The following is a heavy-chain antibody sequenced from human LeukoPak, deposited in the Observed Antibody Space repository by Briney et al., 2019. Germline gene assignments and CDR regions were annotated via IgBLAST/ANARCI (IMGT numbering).Heavy chain of an antibody. D-gene: IGHD4-17*01. J-gene: IGHJ5*02. V-gene: IGHV1-69*05. CDR3: ASTDDYGDYGARRGFDP. CDR2: IIPIFGTA. Sequence: ASVKVSCKASGGTFNSYAISWLRQAPGQGLKWMGGIIPIFGTANYAQKFQGRVTITTDESTSTAYMELSSLRSEDTAVYYCASTDDYGDYGARRGFDPWGQGTLVTVSS. CDR1: GGTFNSYA.